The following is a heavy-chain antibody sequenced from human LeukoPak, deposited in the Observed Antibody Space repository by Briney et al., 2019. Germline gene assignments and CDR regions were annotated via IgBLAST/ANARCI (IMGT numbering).Heavy chain of an antibody. Sequence: PGGSLRLSCAASGFTFSDYYMSWIRQDPGEGLEWVSYISSSGTTIYYADSVKGRFTISRDNAKNSLYLQMNSLRAEDTAVYYCARHYSTADYFDYWGQGTLVTVSS. CDR2: ISSSGTTI. J-gene: IGHJ4*02. CDR3: ARHYSTADYFDY. V-gene: IGHV3-11*01. CDR1: GFTFSDYY. D-gene: IGHD6-13*01.